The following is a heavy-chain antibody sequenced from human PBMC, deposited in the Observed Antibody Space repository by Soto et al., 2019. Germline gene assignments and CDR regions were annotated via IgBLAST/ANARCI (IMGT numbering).Heavy chain of an antibody. CDR3: ARDPLYSNYFDY. J-gene: IGHJ4*02. D-gene: IGHD4-4*01. Sequence: PGGSLRLSCAASGFTFSSYSLNWVRQAPGKGLEWVSSISSSSSYIYYADSVKGRFTISRDNAKNSLYLQMSSLRAEDTAVYYCARDPLYSNYFDYWGQGTLVTVSS. CDR2: ISSSSSYI. CDR1: GFTFSSYS. V-gene: IGHV3-21*01.